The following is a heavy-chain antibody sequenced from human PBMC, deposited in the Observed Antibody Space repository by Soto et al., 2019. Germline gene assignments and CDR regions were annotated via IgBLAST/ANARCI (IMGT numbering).Heavy chain of an antibody. D-gene: IGHD6-13*01. J-gene: IGHJ5*02. V-gene: IGHV3-30*04. CDR2: TSYDGKNK. CDR1: GFTFSNFV. Sequence: QVQLVECGGGVVQPGGPLSLSCAASGFTFSNFVMHWVRQAPGKVLEWVSATSYDGKNKDHAYAVKGRFTISRDNSKNPLNLQMSSLRHEDTAVYFCARERAVAATGIFYHWSQGTLVTVS. CDR3: ARERAVAATGIFYH.